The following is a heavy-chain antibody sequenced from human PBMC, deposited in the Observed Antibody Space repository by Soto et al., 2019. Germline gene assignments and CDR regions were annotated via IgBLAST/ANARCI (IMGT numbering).Heavy chain of an antibody. D-gene: IGHD6-13*01. J-gene: IGHJ4*02. CDR3: ARRGNKLAPVYFDY. CDR2: LFYTGHT. Sequence: SETLSLTCTVSGHSMSNTDYFWGWIRQTPWSDLQWIGSLFYTGHTYYNPSLLSRVTVSADTSKNQFFLRLTSVTAADTGVYYCARRGNKLAPVYFDYWGQGTLVTVSS. CDR1: GHSMSNTDYF. V-gene: IGHV4-39*07.